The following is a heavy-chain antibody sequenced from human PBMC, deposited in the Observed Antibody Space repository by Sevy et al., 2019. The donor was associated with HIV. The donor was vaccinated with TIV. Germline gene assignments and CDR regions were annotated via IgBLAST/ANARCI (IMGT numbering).Heavy chain of an antibody. Sequence: SETLSLTCTVSGGSISSSSDYWGWIRQPPGRGLEWIGSVYARGMTYYNPSLKSRVTLSIDTSKRQFSLELSSVTAADTAVCYCAWHPSGYWFDPWGQGTLVTVSS. J-gene: IGHJ5*02. CDR3: AWHPSGYWFDP. CDR2: VYARGMT. CDR1: GGSISSSSDY. V-gene: IGHV4-39*01.